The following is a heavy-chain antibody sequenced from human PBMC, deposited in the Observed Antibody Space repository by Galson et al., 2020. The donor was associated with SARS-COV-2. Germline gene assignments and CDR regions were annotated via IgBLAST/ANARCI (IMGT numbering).Heavy chain of an antibody. CDR2: ISSDGTNK. D-gene: IGHD4-17*01. V-gene: IGHV3-30*04. J-gene: IGHJ4*02. CDR3: ATHPPLYYGANTPGDY. Sequence: GESLKIPCAAPGFAFSTYAMHWVRQAPGKGLEWVAVISSDGTNKYYADSVQGRFTISRDNSKNTLFLQMNSLRREDTAVYYCATHPPLYYGANTPGDYWGQGTLVTVSS. CDR1: GFAFSTYA.